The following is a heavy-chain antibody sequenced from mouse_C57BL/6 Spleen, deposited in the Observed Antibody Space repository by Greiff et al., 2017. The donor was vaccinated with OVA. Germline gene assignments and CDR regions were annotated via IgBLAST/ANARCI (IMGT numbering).Heavy chain of an antibody. V-gene: IGHV1-75*01. CDR2: IFPGSGST. D-gene: IGHD1-1*01. J-gene: IGHJ1*03. CDR3: ARAYGSSYGAFDV. Sequence: VKLQESGPELVKPGASVKISCKASGYTFTDYYINWVKQRPGQGLEWIGWIFPGSGSTYYNEKFKGKATLTVDKSSSTAYMLLSSLTSEDSAVYFCARAYGSSYGAFDVWGTGTTVTVSS. CDR1: GYTFTDYY.